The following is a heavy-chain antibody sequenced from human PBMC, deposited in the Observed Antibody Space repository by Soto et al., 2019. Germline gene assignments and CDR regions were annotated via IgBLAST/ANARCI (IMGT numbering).Heavy chain of an antibody. CDR2: IYYSGST. J-gene: IGHJ4*02. Sequence: SETLSLTCTVSGGSVSSGGYYWSWIRQHPGKGLEWIGYIYYSGSTYYNPSLKSRVTISVDTSKNQFSLKLSSVTAADAAVYYCANTGNDYGDYNDYWGQGTLVTVSS. CDR3: ANTGNDYGDYNDY. V-gene: IGHV4-31*03. CDR1: GGSVSSGGYY. D-gene: IGHD4-17*01.